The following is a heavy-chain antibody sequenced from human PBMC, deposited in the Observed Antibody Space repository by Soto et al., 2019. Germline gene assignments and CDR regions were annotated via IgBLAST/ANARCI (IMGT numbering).Heavy chain of an antibody. V-gene: IGHV3-30-3*01. CDR2: ISDDGSTK. J-gene: IGHJ5*02. D-gene: IGHD4-17*01. CDR1: GFIFSNYW. Sequence: SLRLSCEASGFIFSNYWMHWVRQAPGKGLEWVALISDDGSTKYYADSVTGRFTISRDNSKSTLYLQMNSLSADDTAVYYCTRADLTVTLSVFDPWGQGTLVTVSS. CDR3: TRADLTVTLSVFDP.